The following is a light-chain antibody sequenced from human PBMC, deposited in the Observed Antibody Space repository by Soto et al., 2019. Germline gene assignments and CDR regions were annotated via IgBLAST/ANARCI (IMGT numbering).Light chain of an antibody. CDR1: SSNIGSNT. Sequence: QSVLTQPPSASGTPGQRVTMSCSGSSSNIGSNTVTWYQQLPGTAPKLLIHTNNQRPSGVPDRFSGSKSGTSASLAISGLQSEDEADYYCAAWDDSLNGPVFGGGTKLTVL. CDR2: TNN. J-gene: IGLJ2*01. CDR3: AAWDDSLNGPV. V-gene: IGLV1-44*01.